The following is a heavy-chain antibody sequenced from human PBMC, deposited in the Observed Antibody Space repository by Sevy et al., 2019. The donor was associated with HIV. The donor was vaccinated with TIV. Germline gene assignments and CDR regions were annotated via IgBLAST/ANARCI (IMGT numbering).Heavy chain of an antibody. CDR1: GGSFSGYY. Sequence: SETLSLTCAVYGGSFSGYYWSWIRQPPGKGLEWIGEINHSGSTNYNPSLKSRVTISVDTSKNQFSLKLSSVTAADTAVYYCARGAYDFWSGSFIADAFDIWGQWTMVTVSS. D-gene: IGHD3-3*01. CDR2: INHSGST. CDR3: ARGAYDFWSGSFIADAFDI. V-gene: IGHV4-34*01. J-gene: IGHJ3*02.